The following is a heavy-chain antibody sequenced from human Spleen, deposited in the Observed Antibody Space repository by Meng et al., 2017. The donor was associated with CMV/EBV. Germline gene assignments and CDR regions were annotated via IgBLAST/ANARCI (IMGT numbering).Heavy chain of an antibody. CDR1: GYSFTSYW. CDR3: ARPPQPYCSSTSCYSYFDY. J-gene: IGHJ4*02. CDR2: IYPGDSYT. Sequence: KVSCKGSGYSFTSYWIGWVRQMPGKGLEWMAIIYPGDSYTTYSPSFQGQVTISVDKSISTAYLQWSSLKASDTAMYYCARPPQPYCSSTSCYSYFDYWGQGTLVTVSS. V-gene: IGHV5-51*01. D-gene: IGHD2-2*02.